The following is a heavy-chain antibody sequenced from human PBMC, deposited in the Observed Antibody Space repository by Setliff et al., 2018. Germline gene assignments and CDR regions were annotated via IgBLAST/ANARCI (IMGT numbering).Heavy chain of an antibody. Sequence: NPSETLSLTCTVSGGSISSDSHYWAWVRQPAGKGLELIGQIYSNGRTYYNPPLKSRLTISLDTSKNQFSLRLNSMTAADTAVYYCARGITSGGYWGQRFLYLDVWGRGTTVTVSS. CDR2: IYSNGRT. CDR3: ARGITSGGYWGQRFLYLDV. D-gene: IGHD3-22*01. V-gene: IGHV4-61*09. J-gene: IGHJ6*03. CDR1: GGSISSDSHY.